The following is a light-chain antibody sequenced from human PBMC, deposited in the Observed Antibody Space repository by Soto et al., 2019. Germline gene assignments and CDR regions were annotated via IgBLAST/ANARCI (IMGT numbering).Light chain of an antibody. V-gene: IGKV2-28*01. J-gene: IGKJ1*01. CDR3: MQALQTPRT. CDR2: LGS. CDR1: QSLLHSNGYNY. Sequence: DIVMTQSPLSLPVTPGEPASISCRSSQSLLHSNGYNYLDWYLQKPGQSPQLLIYLGSNRASGVPDRFSGSGSGTDFTQKISRVEAEDVGVYYCMQALQTPRTVGQGTKVDSK.